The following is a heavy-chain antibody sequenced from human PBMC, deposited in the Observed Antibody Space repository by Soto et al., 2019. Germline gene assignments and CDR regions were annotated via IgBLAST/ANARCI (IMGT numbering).Heavy chain of an antibody. J-gene: IGHJ6*02. D-gene: IGHD3-16*02. CDR3: ARPAVN. CDR1: GGSLSSSGYY. CDR2: IHYSGST. V-gene: IGHV4-39*01. Sequence: SETLSLTCTVSGGSLSSSGYYWGWIRQPPGKGLEWIGSIHYSGSTHYNPSLKSRVTISVDTSKNQFSLKLSSVTAADTAVYYCARPAVNWGQGTTVTVSS.